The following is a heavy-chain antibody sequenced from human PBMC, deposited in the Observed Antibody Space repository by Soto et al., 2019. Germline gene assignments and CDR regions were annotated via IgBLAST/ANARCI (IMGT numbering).Heavy chain of an antibody. CDR3: ARVAY. J-gene: IGHJ4*02. Sequence: GGSLRLSCAASGFTFSSYAMHWVRQAPGKGLEWVAVISYDGSNKYYADSVKGRFTISRDNSKNTLYLQMNSLRPEDSAIYYCARVAYWGPGTRSPSPQ. CDR2: ISYDGSNK. CDR1: GFTFSSYA. V-gene: IGHV3-30-3*01.